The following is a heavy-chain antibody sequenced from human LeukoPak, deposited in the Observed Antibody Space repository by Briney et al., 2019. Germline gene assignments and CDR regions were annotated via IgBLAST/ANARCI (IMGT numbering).Heavy chain of an antibody. CDR2: ISGSGGST. CDR1: GFTFSSYA. CDR3: ARNYYDSSGYWARHYYYGMDV. Sequence: GGSLRLSCAAFGFTFSSYAMSRVRQAPGKGLEWVSAISGSGGSTYYADSVKGRFTISRDNSKNTLYLQMNSLRAEDTAVYYCARNYYDSSGYWARHYYYGMDVWGQGTTVTVSS. D-gene: IGHD3-22*01. J-gene: IGHJ6*02. V-gene: IGHV3-23*01.